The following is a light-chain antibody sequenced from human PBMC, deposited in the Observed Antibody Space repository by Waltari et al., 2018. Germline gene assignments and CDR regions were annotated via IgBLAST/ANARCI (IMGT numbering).Light chain of an antibody. CDR3: QQYQSFPWT. CDR1: QSVLFTPTNKNY. J-gene: IGKJ1*01. CDR2: WAS. V-gene: IGKV4-1*01. Sequence: DIVMTQSPDSLAASLGERATINCKSSQSVLFTPTNKNYLAWYQQKPRQPPKLLIYWASTRESGVPDRFSGSVSGTDFTLTISSLQAEDVAVYYCQQYQSFPWTFGQGTKVEIK.